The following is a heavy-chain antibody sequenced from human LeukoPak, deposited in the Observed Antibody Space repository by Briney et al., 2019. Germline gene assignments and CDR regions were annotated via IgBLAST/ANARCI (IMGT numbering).Heavy chain of an antibody. V-gene: IGHV4-38-2*01. D-gene: IGHD6-19*01. CDR3: ARKGVAVASFDY. CDR2: IYHRGST. J-gene: IGHJ4*02. Sequence: SETLSLTCAVSGYSISSGYYWGWIRQPPGKGLEWIGSIYHRGSTYYNPSLKSRVTISVDTSKNQFSLKLSSVTAADTAVYYCARKGVAVASFDYWGQGTLVTVSS. CDR1: GYSISSGYY.